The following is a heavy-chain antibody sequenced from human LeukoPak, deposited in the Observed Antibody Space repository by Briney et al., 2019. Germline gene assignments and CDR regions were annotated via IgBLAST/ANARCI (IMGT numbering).Heavy chain of an antibody. CDR3: AKVLAVAGPLFDY. CDR1: GFTFSSYS. V-gene: IGHV3-23*01. Sequence: GGSLRLSCAASGFTFSSYSMNWVRQAPGKGLEWVSAISGSGGSTYYADSVKGRFTISRDNSKNTLYLQMNSLRAEDTAVYYCAKVLAVAGPLFDYWGQGTLVTVSS. J-gene: IGHJ4*02. D-gene: IGHD6-19*01. CDR2: ISGSGGST.